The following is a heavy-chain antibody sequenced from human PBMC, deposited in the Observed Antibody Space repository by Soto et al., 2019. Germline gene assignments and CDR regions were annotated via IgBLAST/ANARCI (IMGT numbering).Heavy chain of an antibody. J-gene: IGHJ4*02. CDR3: ASPVAAVGY. D-gene: IGHD2-15*01. V-gene: IGHV3-23*01. CDR1: GFTFSSYA. CDR2: ISGSGAST. Sequence: GGSLRLSCAASGFTFSSYAMSWVRQAPGKGLEWVSAISGSGASTNYADSVKGRFTISRDNSKNTLYLQMNSLRAEDTAVYYYASPVAAVGYWGQGTLVTVSS.